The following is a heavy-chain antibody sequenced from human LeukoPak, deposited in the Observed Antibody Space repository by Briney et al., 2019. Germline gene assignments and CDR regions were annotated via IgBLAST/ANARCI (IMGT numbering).Heavy chain of an antibody. Sequence: GGSPRLSCSASGFSFSTYYVNEVRQAPGKGLEWVSCISSSSTYIYYSDSVRGRFAISRDNAKNSLYLQMNSLRAEDTAVYYYVRENHGSSDYWGQGSLVIVSS. CDR1: GFSFSTYY. CDR2: ISSSSTYI. CDR3: VRENHGSSDY. J-gene: IGHJ4*02. V-gene: IGHV3-21*01. D-gene: IGHD1-14*01.